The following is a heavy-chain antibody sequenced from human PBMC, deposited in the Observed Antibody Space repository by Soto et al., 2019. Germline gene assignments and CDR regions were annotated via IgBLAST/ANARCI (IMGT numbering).Heavy chain of an antibody. Sequence: QVQLVESGGGVVQPGRSLRLSCAASGSTFRDYAMHWVRQAPGKGLEWVTLISSDATNKYLADSVKGRFTISRDNSKNTLYLQMNSLRVEDTGLYYCARQGMAARKYYSTYLDVWGQGTTVIV. CDR3: ARQGMAARKYYSTYLDV. CDR2: ISSDATNK. D-gene: IGHD6-6*01. CDR1: GSTFRDYA. J-gene: IGHJ6*02. V-gene: IGHV3-30-3*01.